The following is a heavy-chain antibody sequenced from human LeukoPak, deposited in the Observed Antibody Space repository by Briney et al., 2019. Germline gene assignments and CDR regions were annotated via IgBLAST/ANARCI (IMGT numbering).Heavy chain of an antibody. CDR1: GGSFSGYY. Sequence: SETLSLTCAVYGGSFSGYYWSWIRQPPGKGLEWIGEINHSGSTNYNPSLKSRVTISVDTSKNQLSLKLSSVTAAATAVYYFAREGYSYARAFDIWGQGTMVTVSS. CDR2: INHSGST. V-gene: IGHV4-34*01. J-gene: IGHJ3*02. CDR3: AREGYSYARAFDI. D-gene: IGHD5-18*01.